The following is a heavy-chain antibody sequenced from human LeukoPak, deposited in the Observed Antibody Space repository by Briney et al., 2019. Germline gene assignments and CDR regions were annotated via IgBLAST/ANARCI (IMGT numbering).Heavy chain of an antibody. CDR3: APATMTFDY. V-gene: IGHV1-2*02. Sequence: ASVKVSCKASGYSFTDYYMHWVRQAPGQGLEWMGWINPKSGGTNYAQKFQDRVTMTTDTSISTAYMELSRLTSDDTAVYYCAPATMTFDYWGQGTLVTVSS. CDR1: GYSFTDYY. D-gene: IGHD5-24*01. J-gene: IGHJ4*02. CDR2: INPKSGGT.